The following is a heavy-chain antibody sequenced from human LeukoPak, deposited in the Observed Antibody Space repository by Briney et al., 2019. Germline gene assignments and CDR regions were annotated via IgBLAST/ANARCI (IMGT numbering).Heavy chain of an antibody. CDR2: IYSSGST. CDR1: GDSINSGRYY. D-gene: IGHD3-10*01. J-gene: IGHJ5*02. V-gene: IGHV4-61*02. Sequence: SETLSLTCTVSGDSINSGRYYWSWIRQPGGKGLEWIGRIYSSGSTNYNSSLKSRVTMSVDTSKNQFSLKLSSVTAADTAIYYCARGSGSSESNWFDPWGQGTLVTVSS. CDR3: ARGSGSSESNWFDP.